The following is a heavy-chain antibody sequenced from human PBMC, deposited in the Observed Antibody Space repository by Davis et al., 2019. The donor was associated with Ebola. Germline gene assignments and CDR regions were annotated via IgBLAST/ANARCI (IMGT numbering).Heavy chain of an antibody. CDR3: ARRRVIHALSTNDYFDF. D-gene: IGHD5/OR15-5a*01. Sequence: KVSCKGSGYTFTNYWIGWVRQMPGKGLEWMGIIYPGDSDTRYSPSFQGQVTVSADKSISTAYLQWSSLKAPDTAIYYCARRRVIHALSTNDYFDFWGQGTLVTVSS. V-gene: IGHV5-51*01. J-gene: IGHJ4*02. CDR2: IYPGDSDT. CDR1: GYTFTNYW.